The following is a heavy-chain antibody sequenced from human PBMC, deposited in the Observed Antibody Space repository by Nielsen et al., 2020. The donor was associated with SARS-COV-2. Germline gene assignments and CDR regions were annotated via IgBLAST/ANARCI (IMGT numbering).Heavy chain of an antibody. CDR2: ISYDGSNK. V-gene: IGHV3-30*04. CDR3: ARGGVNSSGYYYVYAFDI. Sequence: GGSLRLSCAASGFTFSSYAMHWVRQAPGKGLEWVAVISYDGSNKYYADSVKGRFTISRDNSKNTLYLQMNSLRAGDTAVYYYARGGVNSSGYYYVYAFDIWGQGTMVTVSS. CDR1: GFTFSSYA. D-gene: IGHD3-22*01. J-gene: IGHJ3*02.